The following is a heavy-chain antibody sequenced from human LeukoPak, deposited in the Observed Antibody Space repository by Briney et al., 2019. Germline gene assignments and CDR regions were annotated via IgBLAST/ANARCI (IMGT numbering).Heavy chain of an antibody. V-gene: IGHV3-21*01. D-gene: IGHD3-10*01. CDR3: ARGSLLWFGELPFDP. CDR1: GLTFSGYS. CDR2: FSTTSSYI. J-gene: IGHJ5*02. Sequence: PGGSLKLSCAASGLTFSGYSMSWVRQAAGKGLEWYSSFSTTSSYIYDADSVKGRFTISRDNAKNSLWLQMDSLRAEDTAVYYCARGSLLWFGELPFDPWGQGTLVTVSS.